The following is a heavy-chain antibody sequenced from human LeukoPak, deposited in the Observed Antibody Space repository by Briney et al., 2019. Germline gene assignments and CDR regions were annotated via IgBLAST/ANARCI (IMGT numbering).Heavy chain of an antibody. V-gene: IGHV4-34*01. J-gene: IGHJ5*01. D-gene: IGHD1-1*01. CDR2: INHSGST. CDR1: GGSFSGYY. Sequence: KPSETLSLTCAVYGGSFSGYYWSWIRQPPGKGLEWIGEINHSGSTNYNPSLKSRVTISVDTSKKQFSLKLSSVTAADTAVYYCAREGTTGRNLNWFDSWGQGTLVTVSS. CDR3: AREGTTGRNLNWFDS.